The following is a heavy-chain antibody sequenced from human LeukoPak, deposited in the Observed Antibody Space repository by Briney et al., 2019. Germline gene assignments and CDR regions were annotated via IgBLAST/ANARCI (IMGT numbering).Heavy chain of an antibody. D-gene: IGHD1-14*01. J-gene: IGHJ6*03. CDR1: GFTFDDYV. CDR3: AKGALPAYYYYMDV. Sequence: GGSLRLSCAASGFTFDDYVMHWVRQAPGTGLEWVSGISWNSGSIGYADSVKGRFTISRDNAKNSLYLQMNSLRGEDMALYYCAKGALPAYYYYMDVWGKGTTVTVSS. CDR2: ISWNSGSI. V-gene: IGHV3-9*03.